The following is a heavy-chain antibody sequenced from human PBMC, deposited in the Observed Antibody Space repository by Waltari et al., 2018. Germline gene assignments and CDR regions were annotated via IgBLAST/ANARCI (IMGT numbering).Heavy chain of an antibody. D-gene: IGHD3-3*01. J-gene: IGHJ3*02. CDR1: GYIFRRYG. CDR3: AKKTSGAILKATKGPFDI. CDR2: LRTYNGNT. V-gene: IGHV1-18*01. Sequence: QVQLVQSGPEVQIPGASVNVSCKASGYIFRRYGINWVRQAPGQGLDWQGWLRTYNGNTIYTQKFQGGDTMTTDTSSCTTYMEQRSLRSDDTTVYYCAKKTSGAILKATKGPFDIGGQGKIVTVTS.